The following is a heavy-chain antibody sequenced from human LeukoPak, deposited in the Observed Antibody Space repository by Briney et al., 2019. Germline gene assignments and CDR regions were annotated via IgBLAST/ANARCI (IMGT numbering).Heavy chain of an antibody. CDR1: GYTFTNYG. CDR2: ISAYNANT. Sequence: GASVKVSCKASGYTFTNYGIIWVRQAPGQGLEWMGWISAYNANTNYPQKVQGRVTLTTDTSTSTAYMELRSLTSDDTAVYYCARSRSGSLRAPFDYWGQGTLVTVSS. D-gene: IGHD3-22*01. J-gene: IGHJ4*02. CDR3: ARSRSGSLRAPFDY. V-gene: IGHV1-18*01.